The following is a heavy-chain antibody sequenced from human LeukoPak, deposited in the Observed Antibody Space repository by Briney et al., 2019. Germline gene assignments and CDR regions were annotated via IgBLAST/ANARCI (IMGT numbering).Heavy chain of an antibody. V-gene: IGHV4-34*01. J-gene: IGHJ4*02. CDR3: ARDMRGGSPYSSSWYADY. Sequence: SETLSLTCAVYGGSFSGYYWSWIRQPPGKGLEWIGEINNSGSTSYNPYLKSRVTISVDTSKNQFTLKLSSVTAADTSVYYCARDMRGGSPYSSSWYADYWGQGTLVTVSS. CDR1: GGSFSGYY. CDR2: INNSGST. D-gene: IGHD6-13*01.